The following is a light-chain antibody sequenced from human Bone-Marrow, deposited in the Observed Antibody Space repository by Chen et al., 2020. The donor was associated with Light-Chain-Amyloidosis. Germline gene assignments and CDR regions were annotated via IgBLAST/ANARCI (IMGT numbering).Light chain of an antibody. CDR3: QVWDRSSDRPV. CDR1: NIGSTS. Sequence: SYVMTQPSSVSVAPGQTATIACGGNNIGSTSVHWYQQTPGQAPLLVGYDVSDRPSGIPERLSGSNSGNTATRTSSRVDAGDEADYYCQVWDRSSDRPVFGGGTKLTVL. CDR2: DVS. V-gene: IGLV3-21*02. J-gene: IGLJ3*02.